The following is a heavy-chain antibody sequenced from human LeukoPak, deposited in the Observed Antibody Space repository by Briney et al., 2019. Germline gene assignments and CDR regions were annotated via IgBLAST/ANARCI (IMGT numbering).Heavy chain of an antibody. CDR1: GFTFSSYE. D-gene: IGHD6-6*01. V-gene: IGHV3-48*03. CDR3: SSLSMAWLDY. Sequence: PGGSLRLSCAASGFTFSSYEMNWVRQAPGKGLEWVSYISSSGSTIYYADSVKGRFTISRDNAKNSLYLQMNSLRAEDTAVYYCSSLSMAWLDYWVQGTLVTVSS. J-gene: IGHJ4*02. CDR2: ISSSGSTI.